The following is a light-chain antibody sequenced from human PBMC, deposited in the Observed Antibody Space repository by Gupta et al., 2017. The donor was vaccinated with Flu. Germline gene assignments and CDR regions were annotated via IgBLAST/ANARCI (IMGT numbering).Light chain of an antibody. J-gene: IGKJ1*01. Sequence: ISCRSSQSLVYSDGNTVLHWFQQRPGQSPRRLIYLVSHRDSGVPDRFSGSVSGTDFTLKISRVEAEDVGVYFCMQGAHWPWAFGQGTKVEIK. V-gene: IGKV2-30*01. CDR2: LVS. CDR1: QSLVYSDGNTV. CDR3: MQGAHWPWA.